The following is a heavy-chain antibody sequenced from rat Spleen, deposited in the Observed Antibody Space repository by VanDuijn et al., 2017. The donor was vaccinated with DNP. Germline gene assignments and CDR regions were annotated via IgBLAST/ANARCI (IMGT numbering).Heavy chain of an antibody. CDR3: TVAFDY. V-gene: IGHV5-7*01. J-gene: IGHJ2*01. CDR2: ISYDGSST. CDR1: GFTFSDYN. Sequence: EVQLVESGGGLVQPGRSLKLSCAASGFTFSDYNMAWVRQAPKKGLEWVATISYDGSSTYYRDSVKGRFTISRDNAKSTLYLQMDSLRSEDTATYYATVAFDYWGQGVMVTVSS. D-gene: IGHD1-1*01.